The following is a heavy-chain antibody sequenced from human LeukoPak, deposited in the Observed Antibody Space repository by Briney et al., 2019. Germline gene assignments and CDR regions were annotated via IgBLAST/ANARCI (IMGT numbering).Heavy chain of an antibody. CDR1: GFTFSSCS. Sequence: GGSLRLSCAASGFTFSSCSMNWVRQAPGKGLEWVSSISSSSSYIYYADSVKGRFTISRDNAKNSLYLQMNSLRAEDTAVYYCAREYTAMVRRVYYYYGMDVWGQGTTVTVSS. D-gene: IGHD5-18*01. CDR2: ISSSSSYI. J-gene: IGHJ6*02. V-gene: IGHV3-21*01. CDR3: AREYTAMVRRVYYYYGMDV.